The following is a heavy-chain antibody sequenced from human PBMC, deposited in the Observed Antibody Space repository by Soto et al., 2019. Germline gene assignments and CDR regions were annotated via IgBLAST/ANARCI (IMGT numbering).Heavy chain of an antibody. V-gene: IGHV4-4*07. CDR1: GGSISSYY. CDR2: IYTSGST. Sequence: SETLSLTCTVSGGSISSYYWSWIRQPAGKGLEWIGRIYTSGSTNYNPSLKSRVTMSVDTSKNQFSLKLSSVTAADTAVYYCASWYNWNGGHAFDIWGQGTMVTVSS. J-gene: IGHJ3*02. D-gene: IGHD1-20*01. CDR3: ASWYNWNGGHAFDI.